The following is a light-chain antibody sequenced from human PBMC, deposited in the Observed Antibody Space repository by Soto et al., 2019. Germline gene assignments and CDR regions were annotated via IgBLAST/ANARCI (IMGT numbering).Light chain of an antibody. J-gene: IGKJ1*01. V-gene: IGKV1-27*01. CDR2: AAS. CDR1: QDISTY. Sequence: DIRMTQSPSSLSSSVGDRVTIACRASQDISTYLAWYQQKPGKVPKLLIYAASTLLSGVTSRFSGSGSGTDFTLTISSLQTEDVATSYCQKYNTAPLTFGQGTKVEIK. CDR3: QKYNTAPLT.